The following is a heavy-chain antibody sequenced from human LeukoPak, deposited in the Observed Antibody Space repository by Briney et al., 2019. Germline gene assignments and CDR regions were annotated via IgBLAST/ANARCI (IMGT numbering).Heavy chain of an antibody. CDR3: ARDWAHGSFDL. V-gene: IGHV1-46*01. CDR2: INPGIFTT. Sequence: ASVKASCKALGYPFTAFSLHWVRQAPGQGPEWMAIINPGIFTTAYAQKLQDRITVTSDTSTATVYMELRSLGLEETAVYFCARDWAHGSFDLWGQGTLVTVSS. CDR1: GYPFTAFS. J-gene: IGHJ4*02. D-gene: IGHD3-16*01.